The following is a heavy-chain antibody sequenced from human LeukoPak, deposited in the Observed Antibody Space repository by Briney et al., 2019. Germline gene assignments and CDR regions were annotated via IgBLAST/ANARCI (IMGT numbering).Heavy chain of an antibody. CDR1: GGTFSTDL. J-gene: IGHJ6*01. D-gene: IGHD1/OR15-1a*01. V-gene: IGHV1-69*13. Sequence: SVKVSCKASGGTFSTDLISCGAQAPGQGLEWMGGIVPIFATGNYAQKFQGRLTITADESSSTAYMELSSLRSEHTAVYYCARPSQYYGRSWNNHHHYMDDSGKGTTVTVSS. CDR3: ARPSQYYGRSWNNHHHYMDD. CDR2: IVPIFATG.